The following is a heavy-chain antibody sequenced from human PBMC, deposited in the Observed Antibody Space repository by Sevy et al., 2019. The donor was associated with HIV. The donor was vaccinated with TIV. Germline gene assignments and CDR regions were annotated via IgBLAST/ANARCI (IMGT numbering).Heavy chain of an antibody. J-gene: IGHJ4*02. CDR2: SYHTGSS. CDR3: HLSLGYSYGVDY. D-gene: IGHD5-18*01. CDR1: GGSISGRSYY. Sequence: SETLSLTCSVSGGSISGRSYYWGWIRQPPGKGLEWIGNSYHTGSSYYNPSLKSRVTVSVDTSKKQFSLNLTSVTAAETAVYYCHLSLGYSYGVDYWSQGTLVTVSS. V-gene: IGHV4-39*01.